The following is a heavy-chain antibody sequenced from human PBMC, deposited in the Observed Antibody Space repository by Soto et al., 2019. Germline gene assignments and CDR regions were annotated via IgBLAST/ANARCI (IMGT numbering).Heavy chain of an antibody. CDR2: IIPIFGTA. D-gene: IGHD5-12*01. J-gene: IGHJ5*02. Sequence: GASVKVSCKASGGTFSSYAISWVRQAPGQGLEWMGGIIPIFGTANYAQKFQGRVTITADKSTSTAYMELSSLRSEDTAVYYCARDSAYRENRFDPWGQGTLVTVSS. V-gene: IGHV1-69*06. CDR3: ARDSAYRENRFDP. CDR1: GGTFSSYA.